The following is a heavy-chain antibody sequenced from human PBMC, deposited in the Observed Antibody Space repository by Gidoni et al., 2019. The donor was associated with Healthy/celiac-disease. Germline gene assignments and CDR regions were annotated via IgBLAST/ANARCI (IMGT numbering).Heavy chain of an antibody. Sequence: EVQLVESGGGLVQPGGSLRLSCAASGFTFSSYSMNWVRQAPGKGLEWVSYISSISSTIYYADSVKGRFTISRDNAKNSLYLQMNSLRAEDTAVYYCARDGYYYDSSGYNPRYYYYYMDVWGKGTTVTVSS. V-gene: IGHV3-48*01. CDR3: ARDGYYYDSSGYNPRYYYYYMDV. CDR2: ISSISSTI. D-gene: IGHD3-22*01. J-gene: IGHJ6*03. CDR1: GFTFSSYS.